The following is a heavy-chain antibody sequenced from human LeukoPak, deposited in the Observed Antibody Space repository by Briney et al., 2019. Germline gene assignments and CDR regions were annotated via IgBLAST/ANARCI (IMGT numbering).Heavy chain of an antibody. Sequence: ASVKVSCKASGYTFTCYYMHWVRQAPGQGLEWMGRINPNSGGTNYAQKLQGRVTMTRDTSISTAYMELSSLRSEDTAVYYCARDTRPYYYGSGSYSAPSDYYYYMDVWGKETTVTISS. V-gene: IGHV1-2*06. CDR3: ARDTRPYYYGSGSYSAPSDYYYYMDV. D-gene: IGHD3-10*01. CDR2: INPNSGGT. CDR1: GYTFTCYY. J-gene: IGHJ6*03.